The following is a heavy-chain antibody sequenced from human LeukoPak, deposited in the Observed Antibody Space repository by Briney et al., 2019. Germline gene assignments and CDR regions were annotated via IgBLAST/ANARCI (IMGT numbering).Heavy chain of an antibody. V-gene: IGHV1-8*01. Sequence: ASVKVSCKASGYTFTSYDINWVRQATGQGLEWMGWMNPNSGNTGYAQKFQGRVTMTRNTSISTAYMELSSLRSEDTAVYYCATTLSIAAAGMTPDYWGQGTLVTVSS. CDR3: ATTLSIAAAGMTPDY. J-gene: IGHJ4*02. D-gene: IGHD6-13*01. CDR1: GYTFTSYD. CDR2: MNPNSGNT.